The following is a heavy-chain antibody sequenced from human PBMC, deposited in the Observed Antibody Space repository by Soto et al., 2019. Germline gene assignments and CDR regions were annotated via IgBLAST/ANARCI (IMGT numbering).Heavy chain of an antibody. J-gene: IGHJ3*02. CDR3: ARDRARTTSAFDI. V-gene: IGHV3-21*01. CDR1: GFTFTTYS. D-gene: IGHD3-10*01. CDR2: ISSSGTYI. Sequence: EVLLVESGGGLVKPGGSLRLSCAASGFTFTTYSISWVRQAPGKGLAWVSSISSSGTYIYYADSVKGRFTISRDNAKNSVFLQMNSLTADDTAVYYCARDRARTTSAFDIWGQGTMVTVSS.